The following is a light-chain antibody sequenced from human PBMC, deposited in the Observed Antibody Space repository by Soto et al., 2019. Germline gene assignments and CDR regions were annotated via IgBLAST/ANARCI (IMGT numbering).Light chain of an antibody. CDR3: QQYCSSPPYT. CDR2: GAS. Sequence: EIVLTQSPGTLSLSPGERATLSCRASQSVSSSYLAWYQQKPGQAPRLLIYGASSRATGIPDRFSGSGSGTDFPLPISRLEPEDFAVYYCQQYCSSPPYTFGQGTKLEIK. V-gene: IGKV3-20*01. J-gene: IGKJ2*01. CDR1: QSVSSSY.